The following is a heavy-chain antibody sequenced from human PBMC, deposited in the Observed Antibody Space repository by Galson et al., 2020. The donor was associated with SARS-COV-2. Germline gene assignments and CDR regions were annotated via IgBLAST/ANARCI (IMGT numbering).Heavy chain of an antibody. V-gene: IGHV3-23*01. J-gene: IGHJ4*02. CDR1: GFTFSSYA. Sequence: GGSLRLSCAASGFTFSSYAMSWVRQAPGKGLEWVSAISGSGGSTYYADSVKGRFTISRDNFKNTLYLQMNSLRAEDTAVYYCAKEGVRHDYGDYMDYWGQGTLVTVSS. D-gene: IGHD4-17*01. CDR3: AKEGVRHDYGDYMDY. CDR2: ISGSGGST.